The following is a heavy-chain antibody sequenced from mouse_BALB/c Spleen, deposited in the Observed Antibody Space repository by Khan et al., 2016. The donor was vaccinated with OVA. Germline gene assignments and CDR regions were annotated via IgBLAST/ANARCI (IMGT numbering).Heavy chain of an antibody. CDR1: GYSITSGYA. V-gene: IGHV3-2*02. D-gene: IGHD1-1*01. CDR2: ISYSGVT. CDR3: ARGNYYGYYFDY. J-gene: IGHJ2*01. Sequence: VQLQQSGPGLVKPSQSLSLTCTVTGYSITSGYAWNWIRQFPGNKLEWMGYISYSGVTRYTPSLKSRIPITRDTSKNQFFLQLTSVTTEDTATYCCARGNYYGYYFDYWGQGTTLTVSS.